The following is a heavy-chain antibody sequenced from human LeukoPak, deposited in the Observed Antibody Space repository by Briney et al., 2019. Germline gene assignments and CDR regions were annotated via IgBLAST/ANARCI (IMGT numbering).Heavy chain of an antibody. D-gene: IGHD1-26*01. J-gene: IGHJ5*02. CDR1: GFTFSRYW. CDR2: IKQDGSEK. Sequence: GGSLRLSCAASGFTFSRYWMTWVRQAPGKGLEWVANIKQDGSEKHYVDSVKGRFTISRDNAKNSLYLQMSNLRAEDTAVYYCAYGGWELLEPWGQGTLVAVSS. CDR3: AYGGWELLEP. V-gene: IGHV3-7*01.